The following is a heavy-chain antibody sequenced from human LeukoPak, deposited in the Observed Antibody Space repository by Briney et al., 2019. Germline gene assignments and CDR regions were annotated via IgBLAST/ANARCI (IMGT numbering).Heavy chain of an antibody. CDR1: GFTFDDYA. CDR2: ISGDGGST. CDR3: AKSGSSGYYPPPYYYYYGMDV. V-gene: IGHV3-43*02. J-gene: IGHJ6*02. D-gene: IGHD3-22*01. Sequence: GGSLRLSCAASGFTFDDYAMHWVRQAPGKGLEWVSLISGDGGSTYYADSVKGRFTIYRDNSKNSLYLQMNSLRTEDTALYYCAKSGSSGYYPPPYYYYYGMDVWGQGTTVTVSS.